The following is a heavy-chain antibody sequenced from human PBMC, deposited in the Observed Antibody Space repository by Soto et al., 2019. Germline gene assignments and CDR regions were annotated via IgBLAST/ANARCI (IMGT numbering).Heavy chain of an antibody. CDR3: ASGYSFGTFDY. Sequence: SVKVSCKASGGAFSSSTISWVRQAPGQGLEWMGRIIVILDIANYAQNFQGKATITADKSTSTAYMELSGLTSEDTAMYYCASGYSFGTFDYWGQGTLVTVSS. V-gene: IGHV1-69*02. D-gene: IGHD5-18*01. CDR2: IIVILDIA. CDR1: GGAFSSST. J-gene: IGHJ4*02.